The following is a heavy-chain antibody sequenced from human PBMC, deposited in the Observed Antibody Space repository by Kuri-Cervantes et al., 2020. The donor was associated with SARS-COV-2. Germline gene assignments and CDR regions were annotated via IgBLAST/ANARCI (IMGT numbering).Heavy chain of an antibody. J-gene: IGHJ3*02. CDR1: GGSISSSSYY. V-gene: IGHV4-39*02. D-gene: IGHD5-18*01. Sequence: SETLSLTCTVSGGSISSSSYYWGWIRQPPGKGLEWIGSVYHGGGTYYKPSLKSRVAISVDTSKNHFSLKLTSVAAADTAVYYCARLPTGGYSYGYGVAFDIWGQGTMVTVSS. CDR2: VYHGGGT. CDR3: ARLPTGGYSYGYGVAFDI.